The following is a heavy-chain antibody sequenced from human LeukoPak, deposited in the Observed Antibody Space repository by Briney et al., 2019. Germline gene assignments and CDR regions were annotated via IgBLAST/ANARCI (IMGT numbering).Heavy chain of an antibody. CDR2: INHSGST. J-gene: IGHJ5*02. Sequence: SETLSLTCAVYGGSFSGYYWSWIRQPPGKGLEWIGEINHSGSTNYNPSLKSRVTISVDTSKNQFSLKLSSVTAADTAVYYCARGRIAMIVVVTWHNWFDPWGQGTLVTVSS. V-gene: IGHV4-34*01. D-gene: IGHD3-22*01. CDR3: ARGRIAMIVVVTWHNWFDP. CDR1: GGSFSGYY.